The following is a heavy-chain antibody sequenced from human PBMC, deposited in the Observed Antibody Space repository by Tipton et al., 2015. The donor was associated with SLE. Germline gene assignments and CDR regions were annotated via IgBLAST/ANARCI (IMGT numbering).Heavy chain of an antibody. V-gene: IGHV4-30-2*01. CDR1: GGSISSGGYS. J-gene: IGHJ4*02. D-gene: IGHD1-7*01. CDR2: IYHSGST. Sequence: LRLSCAVSGGSISSGGYSWSWIRQPPGKGLEWIGYIYHSGSTYYNPSLKSRVTISVDRSKNQFSLKLSSVTAADTAVYYCASAPGNWNYVEYFDYWGQGTLVTVSS. CDR3: ASAPGNWNYVEYFDY.